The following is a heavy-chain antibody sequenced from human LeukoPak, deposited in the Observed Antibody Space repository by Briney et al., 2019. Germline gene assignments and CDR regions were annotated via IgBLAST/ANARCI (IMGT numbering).Heavy chain of an antibody. J-gene: IGHJ6*03. D-gene: IGHD6-13*01. CDR1: GYTFTSYD. Sequence: GASVKVSCKASGYTFTSYDISWVRQATGQGLEWMGWMNPNSGNTGYAQKFQGRVTMTRNTSISTAYMELSSLRSEDTAVYYCARGRSSSWGYYYYYMDVWGKGTTVTVSS. V-gene: IGHV1-8*01. CDR3: ARGRSSSWGYYYYYMDV. CDR2: MNPNSGNT.